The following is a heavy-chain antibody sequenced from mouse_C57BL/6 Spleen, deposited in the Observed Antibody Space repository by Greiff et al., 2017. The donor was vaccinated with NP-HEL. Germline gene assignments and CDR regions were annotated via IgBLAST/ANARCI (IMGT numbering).Heavy chain of an antibody. D-gene: IGHD2-2*01. J-gene: IGHJ2*01. Sequence: VQLQQSGAELVRPGASVKLSCTASGFNIKDDYMHWVKQRPEQGLEWIGWIDPENGDTEYASKFQGKATITADTSSNTAYLQLSSLTSEDTAVYYCTFYGYEDYWGQGTTLTVSS. CDR2: IDPENGDT. CDR3: TFYGYEDY. CDR1: GFNIKDDY. V-gene: IGHV14-4*01.